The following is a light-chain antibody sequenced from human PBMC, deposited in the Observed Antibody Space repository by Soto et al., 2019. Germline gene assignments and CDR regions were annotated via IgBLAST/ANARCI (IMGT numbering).Light chain of an antibody. Sequence: QTVVTQEPSFSVSPGRTVTLTCGLSSGSVSTTYYPTWYQQTPGQAPRTLIYSTDTRSSGVPDRFSGSILGNKAALTITGAQADEESDYYCVLYMGRGIWVFGGGTKVTVL. J-gene: IGLJ3*02. CDR3: VLYMGRGIWV. CDR1: SGSVSTTYY. V-gene: IGLV8-61*01. CDR2: STD.